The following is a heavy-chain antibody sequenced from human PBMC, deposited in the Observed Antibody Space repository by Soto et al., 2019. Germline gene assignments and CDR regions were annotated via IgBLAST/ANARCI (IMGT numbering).Heavy chain of an antibody. CDR2: IHYGGNA. Sequence: QLQLQESGPGLVGPSETLSLTCTVSGGSVNTYNLFWAWVRQPPGKGMEWIATIHYGGNAYYSPSLTTRVPLSRDTSTNRASLELRSVTAADTAVYYCARVNVTLDLWGQGTLVTASP. D-gene: IGHD2-21*02. CDR1: GGSVNTYNLF. CDR3: ARVNVTLDL. J-gene: IGHJ4*02. V-gene: IGHV4-39*01.